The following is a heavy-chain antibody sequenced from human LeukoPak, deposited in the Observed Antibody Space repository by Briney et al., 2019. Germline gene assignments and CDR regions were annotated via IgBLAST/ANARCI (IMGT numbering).Heavy chain of an antibody. CDR3: AKDSPASGWYIEVDY. D-gene: IGHD6-19*01. CDR1: GFTFSSYA. J-gene: IGHJ4*02. CDR2: ISGSGGST. Sequence: PGGSLRLSCAASGFTFSSYAMSWVRQAPGKGLEWVSPISGSGGSTYYADSVKGRVTISRDNSKNTLYLQMNSLRAEDTAVYYCAKDSPASGWYIEVDYWGQGTLVTGSS. V-gene: IGHV3-23*01.